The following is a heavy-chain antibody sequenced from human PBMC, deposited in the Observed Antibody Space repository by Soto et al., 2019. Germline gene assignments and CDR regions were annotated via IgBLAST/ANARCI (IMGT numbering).Heavy chain of an antibody. J-gene: IGHJ5*02. CDR3: AGAPPYYDLFPGYYVGCFDP. V-gene: IGHV4-59*01. Sequence: SDTLSLTCTASGGSIRSYYWNWIRQPPGKGLEWIGYIHYTGNTNYNPSLKSRVTLSLDTSKNQVSLKLSSVTAAATAVYYCAGAPPYYDLFPGYYVGCFDPCGEGTLVTVSS. CDR1: GGSIRSYY. D-gene: IGHD3-9*01. CDR2: IHYTGNT.